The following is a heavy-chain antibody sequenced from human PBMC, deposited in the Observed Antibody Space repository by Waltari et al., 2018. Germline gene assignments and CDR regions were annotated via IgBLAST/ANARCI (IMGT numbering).Heavy chain of an antibody. CDR1: GFIFSDYE. D-gene: IGHD2-21*02. Sequence: EIQLVESGGGLVQPGGSLRLSCEVSGFIFSDYEMNWVRQAPGKGLELVSFINPSGDVIYAESVKGRFTISRDNSKSSLFLQMNSLRGEDTAVYFCARGRVGDGDCLDSWGQGTLVTVSS. J-gene: IGHJ5*01. V-gene: IGHV3-48*03. CDR2: INPSGDV. CDR3: ARGRVGDGDCLDS.